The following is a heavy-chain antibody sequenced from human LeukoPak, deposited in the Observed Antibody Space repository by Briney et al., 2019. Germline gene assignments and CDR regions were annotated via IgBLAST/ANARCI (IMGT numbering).Heavy chain of an antibody. V-gene: IGHV3-21*01. CDR3: ARDVAVTGFDY. CDR1: GFTFSSYS. J-gene: IGHJ4*02. CDR2: ISSSSSYI. Sequence: GGSLKLSCAASGFTFSSYSMNWVRQAPGKGLEWVSSISSSSSYIYYADSVKGRFTISRDNAKNSLYLQMNSLRVEDTAVYYCARDVAVTGFDYWGQGTLVTVSS. D-gene: IGHD6-19*01.